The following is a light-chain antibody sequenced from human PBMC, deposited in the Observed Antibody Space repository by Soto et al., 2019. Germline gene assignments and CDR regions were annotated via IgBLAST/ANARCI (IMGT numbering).Light chain of an antibody. CDR3: QQYDSSPWV. J-gene: IGKJ1*01. Sequence: EIVLTQSPGTLSLSPGERATLSCRASQSVSSSFLAWYQQKPGQAPRLLIYGASSRATGIPDRFSGSGSGTDFALTISRLEPEDFAVYYCQQYDSSPWVFGQGTKVEIK. CDR1: QSVSSSF. CDR2: GAS. V-gene: IGKV3-20*01.